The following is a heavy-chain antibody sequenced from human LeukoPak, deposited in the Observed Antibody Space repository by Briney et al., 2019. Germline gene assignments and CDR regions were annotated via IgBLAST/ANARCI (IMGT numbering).Heavy chain of an antibody. V-gene: IGHV1-69*13. CDR1: GGTFSSYA. Sequence: GASVKVSCKASGGTFSSYAISWVRQAPGQGLEWMGGIIPIFGTTNYAQKFQGRVTITADESTSTAYMELSSLRSEDTAVYYCARVSGQLGPLPFDYWGQGTLVTVSS. J-gene: IGHJ4*02. CDR2: IIPIFGTT. D-gene: IGHD6-6*01. CDR3: ARVSGQLGPLPFDY.